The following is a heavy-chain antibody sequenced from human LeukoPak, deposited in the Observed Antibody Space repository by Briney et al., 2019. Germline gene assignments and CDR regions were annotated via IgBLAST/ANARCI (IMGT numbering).Heavy chain of an antibody. CDR2: IRYDGSNK. CDR3: AKDRSSYMDV. D-gene: IGHD6-6*01. CDR1: GFTFSSYG. J-gene: IGHJ6*03. Sequence: SGGSLRLSCAASGFTFSSYGMHWVRQAPGKGLEWVAFIRYDGSNKYYADSVKGRFTISRDNSKNTLYLQTNSLRAEDTAVYYCAKDRSSYMDVWGKGTTVTVSS. V-gene: IGHV3-30*02.